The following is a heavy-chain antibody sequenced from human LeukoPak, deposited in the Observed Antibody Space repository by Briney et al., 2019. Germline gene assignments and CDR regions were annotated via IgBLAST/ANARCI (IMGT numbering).Heavy chain of an antibody. CDR1: GGSISSGDYY. D-gene: IGHD4-17*01. CDR3: ASLYGDSYYFDY. CDR2: IYYSGST. V-gene: IGHV4-30-4*01. Sequence: SETLSHTCTVSGGSISSGDYYWSWLRQPPGKGLERIGYIYYSGSTYYNPSLKSRVTISVDTSKNQFSLKLSSVTAADTAVYYCASLYGDSYYFDYWGQGTLVTVSS. J-gene: IGHJ4*02.